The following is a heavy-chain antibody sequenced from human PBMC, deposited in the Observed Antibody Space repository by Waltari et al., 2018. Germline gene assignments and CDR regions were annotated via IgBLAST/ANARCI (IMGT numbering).Heavy chain of an antibody. CDR2: IRYDGSNK. J-gene: IGHJ4*02. D-gene: IGHD6-19*01. V-gene: IGHV3-30*02. CDR3: AKDHLAVAGMPGY. CDR1: GFTFSSYG. Sequence: QVQLVESGGGVVQPGGSLRLSCAASGFTFSSYGLHWVRQAPGKGLEWVAFIRYDGSNKYYADSVKGRFTISRDNSKNTLYLQMNSLRAEDTAVYYCAKDHLAVAGMPGYWGQGTLVTVSS.